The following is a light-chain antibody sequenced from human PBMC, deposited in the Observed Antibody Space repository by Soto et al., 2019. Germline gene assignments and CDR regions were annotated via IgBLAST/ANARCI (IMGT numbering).Light chain of an antibody. Sequence: QAVQTQPPSASGTPGQRVTISCSGSSSNIGSHTVNWYQQLPGTAPRLLIYNTYYRPSGVPDRFSGSKSGTSASLAISGLQSEDEADYYCAAWDDSLNGVVFGGGTKLTVL. CDR2: NTY. J-gene: IGLJ2*01. CDR1: SSNIGSHT. V-gene: IGLV1-44*01. CDR3: AAWDDSLNGVV.